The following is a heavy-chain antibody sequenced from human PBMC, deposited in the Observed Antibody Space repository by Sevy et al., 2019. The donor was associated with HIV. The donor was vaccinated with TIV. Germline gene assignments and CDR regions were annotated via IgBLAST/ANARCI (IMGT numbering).Heavy chain of an antibody. CDR3: TTAKGSSSWYGTAFDI. CDR1: GFTFGDYA. Sequence: GGSLRLSCTASGFTFGDYAMSWFRQAPGKGLEWVGFIRSKAYGGTTEYAASVKGRFTISRDDSKSIAYLQMNSLKTEDTAVYYCTTAKGSSSWYGTAFDIWGQGTMVTVSS. J-gene: IGHJ3*02. V-gene: IGHV3-49*03. CDR2: IRSKAYGGTT. D-gene: IGHD6-13*01.